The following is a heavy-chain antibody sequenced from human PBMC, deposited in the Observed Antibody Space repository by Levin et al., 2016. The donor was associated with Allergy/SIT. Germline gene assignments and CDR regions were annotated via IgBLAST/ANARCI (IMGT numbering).Heavy chain of an antibody. CDR1: GGSFKTYD. CDR3: ARGKRDVWGIAMAGTTPRT. D-gene: IGHD6-19*01. J-gene: IGHJ5*02. V-gene: IGHV1-69*13. Sequence: SVKVSCKASGGSFKTYDISWVRQAPGQGLEWMGGIIPALETANYAQKFQGRVTISADESTNTAYMELRNLGSEDTAVYFCARGKRDVWGIAMAGTTPRTWGQGTLVTVSS. CDR2: IIPALETA.